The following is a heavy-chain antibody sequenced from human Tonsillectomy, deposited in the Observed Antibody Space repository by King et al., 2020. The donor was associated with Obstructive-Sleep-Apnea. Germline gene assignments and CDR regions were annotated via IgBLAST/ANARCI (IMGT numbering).Heavy chain of an antibody. J-gene: IGHJ5*02. V-gene: IGHV1-46*01. CDR3: ARGSGSSSFSWFDP. CDR2: FNPSGGRT. CDR1: GYTFTSYH. Sequence: QLVQSGAEVKKPGASVKGSCKASGYTFTSYHLHWVRQAPGQGCEWMGIFNPSGGRTTYGQQFQGRVTMTRDTPTTTFYMEVSSLRSEDTAVYYCARGSGSSSFSWFDPWGQGTLVTVSS. D-gene: IGHD3-10*01.